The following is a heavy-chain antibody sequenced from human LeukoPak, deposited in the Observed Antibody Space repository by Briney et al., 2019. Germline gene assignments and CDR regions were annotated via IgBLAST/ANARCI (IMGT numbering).Heavy chain of an antibody. CDR1: GFTFSDYY. Sequence: GGSLRLSCAASGFTFSDYYMSWIRQAPGKGLEWVSYISSSGSTIYYADSVKGRFTISRDNAKNSLYLQMNSLRAGDTAVYYCARSTRGELSSHHDAFDIWGQGTMVTVSS. CDR2: ISSSGSTI. V-gene: IGHV3-11*04. D-gene: IGHD3-16*02. CDR3: ARSTRGELSSHHDAFDI. J-gene: IGHJ3*02.